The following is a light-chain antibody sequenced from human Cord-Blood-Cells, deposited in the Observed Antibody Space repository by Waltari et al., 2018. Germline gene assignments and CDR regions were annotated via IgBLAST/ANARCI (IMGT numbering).Light chain of an antibody. CDR1: SSDVGGYNY. CDR2: DVG. J-gene: IGLJ1*01. Sequence: QSALTQPASVSGSPGQSITISCTGTSSDVGGYNYVSWYQQHPGKAPKRIIYDVGKRPSGVSNRFSGSKSGNTASLTISGLQAEDEADYYCSSYTSSSTYVFGTGTKVTVL. V-gene: IGLV2-14*01. CDR3: SSYTSSSTYV.